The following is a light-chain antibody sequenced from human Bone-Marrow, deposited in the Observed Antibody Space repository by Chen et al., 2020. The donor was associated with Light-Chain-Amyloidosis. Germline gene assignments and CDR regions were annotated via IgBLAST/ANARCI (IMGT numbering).Light chain of an antibody. J-gene: IGLJ2*01. Sequence: SYDLTQPPSVPVSPGQPARIACTGDDLPTKYAYWYQQKTGQAPVLVIHRDTERPSGISERFSGSSSGTTATLTISGVQAEDEADYHCQSADSSGTYEVIFGGGTKLTVL. V-gene: IGLV3-25*03. CDR2: RDT. CDR1: DLPTKY. CDR3: QSADSSGTYEVI.